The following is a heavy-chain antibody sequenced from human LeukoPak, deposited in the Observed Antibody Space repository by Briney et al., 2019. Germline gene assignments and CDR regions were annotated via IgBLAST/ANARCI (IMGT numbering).Heavy chain of an antibody. CDR1: GFTFSNYW. D-gene: IGHD4-17*01. CDR2: IKQDRSEK. CDR3: ARVYWGDYEAVDY. V-gene: IGHV3-7*01. Sequence: GGSLRLSCAASGFTFSNYWMSWVRQAPGKGLEWVANIKQDRSEKYYVDSVKGRFTISRDNAKNSLYLQMNSLRAEDTAVYYCARVYWGDYEAVDYWGQGTLVTVSS. J-gene: IGHJ4*02.